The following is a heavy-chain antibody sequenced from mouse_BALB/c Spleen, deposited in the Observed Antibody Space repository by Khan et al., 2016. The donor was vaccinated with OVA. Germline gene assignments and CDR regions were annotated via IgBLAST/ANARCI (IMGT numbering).Heavy chain of an antibody. CDR1: GYTFTDYV. CDR3: ARFHGGY. Sequence: QIQLVQSGPELKKPGETVKISCKASGYTFTDYVMNWVKQAPGKGLRWMGWINTYTGEPTYADDFKGRFAFSLETSARTAYLQINNLQNEDTATYFCARFHGGYWGQGTTLTVSS. CDR2: INTYTGEP. J-gene: IGHJ2*01. V-gene: IGHV9-3-1*01.